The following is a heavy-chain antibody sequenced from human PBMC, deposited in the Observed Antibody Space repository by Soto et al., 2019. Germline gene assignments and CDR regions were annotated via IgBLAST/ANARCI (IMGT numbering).Heavy chain of an antibody. V-gene: IGHV1-46*01. CDR1: GYTFTSYY. CDR2: INPSGGST. D-gene: IGHD1-26*01. CDR3: ARDRGRSGSYYDGRHALWVH. Sequence: ASVKVSCKASGYTFTSYYMHWVRQAPGQGLEWMGIINPSGGSTSYAQKFQGRVTMTRGTSTSTVYMELSSLRSEDTAVYYCARDRGRSGSYYDGRHALWVHWGQGTMVTVSS. J-gene: IGHJ3*01.